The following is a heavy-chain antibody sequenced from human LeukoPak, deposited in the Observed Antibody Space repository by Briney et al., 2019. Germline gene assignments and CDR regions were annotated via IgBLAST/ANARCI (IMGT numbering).Heavy chain of an antibody. D-gene: IGHD4-11*01. CDR3: AKGAGYSRYYYYYMDV. Sequence: GGSLRLSWAASGFTFSSYAMSWVRQAPGKGLEWVSAISGSGGSTYYADSVKGRFTISRDNSKNTLYLQMNSLRAEDTAVYYCAKGAGYSRYYYYYMDVWGKGTTVTVSS. V-gene: IGHV3-23*01. J-gene: IGHJ6*03. CDR1: GFTFSSYA. CDR2: ISGSGGST.